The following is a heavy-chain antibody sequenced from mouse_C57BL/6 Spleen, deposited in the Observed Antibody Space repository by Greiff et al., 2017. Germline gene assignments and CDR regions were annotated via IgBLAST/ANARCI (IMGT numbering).Heavy chain of an antibody. CDR3: ASLSYYVSSPGLDV. J-gene: IGHJ1*03. CDR1: GFNIKNTY. CDR2: IDPANGNT. V-gene: IGHV14-3*01. Sequence: VQLKESVAELVRPGASVKLSCTASGFNIKNTYMHWVKQRPEQGLEWIGRIDPANGNTKYAPQFQGKATITADTSSTPAYLQLSSLTAEDTSIYYCASLSYYVSSPGLDVWGTGTPVTVSS. D-gene: IGHD1-1*01.